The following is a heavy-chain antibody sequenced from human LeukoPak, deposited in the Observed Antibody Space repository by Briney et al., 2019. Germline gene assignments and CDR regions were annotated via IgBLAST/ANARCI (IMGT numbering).Heavy chain of an antibody. V-gene: IGHV3-33*01. Sequence: GGSLILSCAASGFTFSSYGMHWVRQAPGKGLEWVAVIWYDGSNKYYADSVKGRFTISRDNSKNTLYLQMNSLRAEDTAVYYCARGRYDSSGYYPNWFDPWGQGTLVTVSS. CDR2: IWYDGSNK. CDR3: ARGRYDSSGYYPNWFDP. J-gene: IGHJ5*02. CDR1: GFTFSSYG. D-gene: IGHD3-22*01.